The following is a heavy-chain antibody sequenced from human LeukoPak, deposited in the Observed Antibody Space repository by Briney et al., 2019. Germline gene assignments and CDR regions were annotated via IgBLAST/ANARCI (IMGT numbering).Heavy chain of an antibody. V-gene: IGHV3-33*01. Sequence: GGSLGLSCAASGFTFINYGMHWVRQGPGKGLGWVAVIWYDGSNKYYADSVKGRFTISRDNSKNTLYLQMNSLRAEDTAVYYCARDGWFDPWGQGTLVTVSS. CDR2: IWYDGSNK. CDR3: ARDGWFDP. CDR1: GFTFINYG. J-gene: IGHJ5*02.